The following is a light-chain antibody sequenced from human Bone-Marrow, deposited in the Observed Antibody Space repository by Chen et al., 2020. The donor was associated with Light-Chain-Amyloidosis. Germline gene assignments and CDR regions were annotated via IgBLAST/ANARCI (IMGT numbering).Light chain of an antibody. CDR3: SSYTITNTLV. CDR2: EVT. J-gene: IGLJ1*01. Sequence: QSALTQPASVSGSPGQSITISCTGTSSDVGGDNHVSWYQQYPDKAPKLVIYEVTNRPSWVPDRFSGSKSDNTASLTISGLQTEDEADYFCSSYTITNTLVFGSGTRVTVL. CDR1: SSDVGGDNH. V-gene: IGLV2-14*01.